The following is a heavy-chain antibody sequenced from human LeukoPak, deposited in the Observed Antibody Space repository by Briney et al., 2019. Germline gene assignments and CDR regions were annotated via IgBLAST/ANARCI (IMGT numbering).Heavy chain of an antibody. Sequence: PGGSLRLSCAASGFTFDDYTMHWVRQAPGKGLEWVSLISWDGGSDSPSPETTAKTQMNSLRTEDTALYYCAKGGPEGDYVDYWGQGTLVTVSS. CDR2: ISWDGGS. J-gene: IGHJ4*02. V-gene: IGHV3-43*01. CDR1: GFTFDDYT. CDR3: AKGGPEGDYVDY. D-gene: IGHD1-26*01.